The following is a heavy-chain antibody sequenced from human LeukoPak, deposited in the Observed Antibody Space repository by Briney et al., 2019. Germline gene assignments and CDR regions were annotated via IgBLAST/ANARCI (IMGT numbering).Heavy chain of an antibody. J-gene: IGHJ6*02. CDR3: ARGRSNYYGMDV. D-gene: IGHD1-26*01. CDR2: IYYSGST. CDR1: GGSISSISSNDYH. Sequence: SETLSLTCIVSGGSISSISSNDYHWGWIRQPPGKGLEWIGSIYYSGSTYYNPSLKSRVTISVDTSKNLFSLKVSSVTAADTAVYYCARGRSNYYGMDVWGQGTTVTVSS. V-gene: IGHV4-39*07.